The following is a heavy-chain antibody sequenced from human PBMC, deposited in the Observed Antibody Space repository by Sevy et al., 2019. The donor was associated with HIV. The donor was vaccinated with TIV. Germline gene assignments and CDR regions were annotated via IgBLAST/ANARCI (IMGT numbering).Heavy chain of an antibody. D-gene: IGHD6-6*01. CDR1: GFTFSNYN. Sequence: GGSLRLSCAASGFTFSNYNMNWVRQAPGKGLEWVSSISSSSTDIYYADSMKGRFTISRDNAKNSLYLQMNSLRAEDTAVYYCARDWEYSSSHPFDNWGQGTLVTVSS. CDR2: ISSSSTDI. CDR3: ARDWEYSSSHPFDN. J-gene: IGHJ4*02. V-gene: IGHV3-21*01.